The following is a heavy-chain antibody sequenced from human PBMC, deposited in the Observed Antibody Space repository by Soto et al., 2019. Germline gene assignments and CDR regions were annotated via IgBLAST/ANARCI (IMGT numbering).Heavy chain of an antibody. D-gene: IGHD3-10*01. CDR2: ISSSSSYI. J-gene: IGHJ3*02. V-gene: IGHV3-21*01. CDR1: GFTFSSYS. CDR3: ARGGFMVRGPKGFFDI. Sequence: SLTLSCAASGFTFSSYSMNWVRQAPGKGLEWVSSISSSSSYIYYADSVKGRFTISRDNAKNSLYLQMNSLRAEDTAVYYCARGGFMVRGPKGFFDIWGQGTMVTVSS.